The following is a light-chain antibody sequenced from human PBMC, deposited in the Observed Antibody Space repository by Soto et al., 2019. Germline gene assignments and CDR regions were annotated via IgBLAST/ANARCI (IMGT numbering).Light chain of an antibody. V-gene: IGLV1-47*01. J-gene: IGLJ1*01. CDR2: KNN. Sequence: QSVLTQPPSASGTPGQRVTISCSGSSSNIGNNDVYWYQQFPGTAPKLVVYKNNQRPSGVPDRFSGSKSGTSASLAISGLRSEDEADSYCAAWDDSLGEVFGTGTKVTVL. CDR1: SSNIGNND. CDR3: AAWDDSLGEV.